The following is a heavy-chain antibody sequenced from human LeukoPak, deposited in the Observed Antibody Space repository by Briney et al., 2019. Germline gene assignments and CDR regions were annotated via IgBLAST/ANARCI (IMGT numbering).Heavy chain of an antibody. V-gene: IGHV3-11*01. Sequence: GGSLRLSCAASGFTFSDYYMSWIRQAPGKGLEWVSYISSSGSTIYYADSVKGRFTISRDNAKNSLYLQMNSLRAEDTAVYYCASTRAAAGTIEDYWGQGTLVTVSS. CDR1: GFTFSDYY. CDR3: ASTRAAAGTIEDY. CDR2: ISSSGSTI. J-gene: IGHJ4*02. D-gene: IGHD6-13*01.